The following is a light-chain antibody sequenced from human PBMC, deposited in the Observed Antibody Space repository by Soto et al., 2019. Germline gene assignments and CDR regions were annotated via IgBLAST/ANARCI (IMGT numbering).Light chain of an antibody. V-gene: IGLV1-40*01. Sequence: QSVLTQPPSVSGAPGQRVTISCTGSSSYIGAGYDVHWYQQLPGTAPKLLIYANNNRPSGVPDRFSGSKSGTSASLAITGLQAEDEADYYCQSYDSSLSGWVFGGGTQLTVL. CDR1: SSYIGAGYD. J-gene: IGLJ3*02. CDR3: QSYDSSLSGWV. CDR2: ANN.